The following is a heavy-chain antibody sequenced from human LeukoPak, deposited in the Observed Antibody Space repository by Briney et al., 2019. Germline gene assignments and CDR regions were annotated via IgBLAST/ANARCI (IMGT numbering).Heavy chain of an antibody. Sequence: QPGGSLRLSCAASGFTFSSYGMHWVRQAPGKGLEWVAVISYDGSNKYYADSVKGRFTISRDNSKNTLYLQMNSLSAEDTAVYYCAKDDFWSGLFDYWGQGTLVTVSS. CDR1: GFTFSSYG. CDR2: ISYDGSNK. J-gene: IGHJ4*02. V-gene: IGHV3-30*18. CDR3: AKDDFWSGLFDY. D-gene: IGHD3-3*01.